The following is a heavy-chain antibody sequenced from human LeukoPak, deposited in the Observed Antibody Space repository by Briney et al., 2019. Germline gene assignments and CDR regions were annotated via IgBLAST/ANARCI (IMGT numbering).Heavy chain of an antibody. CDR1: GGSFSGYY. D-gene: IGHD6-13*01. J-gene: IGHJ5*02. CDR3: ARVLTYSSSWYPFWFDP. CDR2: INHSGST. V-gene: IGHV4-34*01. Sequence: PSGTLSLTCAVYGGSFSGYYWSWIRQPPGKGLEWIGEINHSGSTNYNPSLKSRITISVDTSKNQFSLKLSSVTAADTAVYYCARVLTYSSSWYPFWFDPWGQGTLVTVSS.